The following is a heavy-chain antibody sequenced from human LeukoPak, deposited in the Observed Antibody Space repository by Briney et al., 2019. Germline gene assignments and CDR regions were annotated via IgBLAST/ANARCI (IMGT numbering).Heavy chain of an antibody. CDR3: ARDGLSYGSGLDY. CDR2: INPNSGGT. V-gene: IGHV1-2*02. J-gene: IGHJ4*02. D-gene: IGHD3-10*01. Sequence: ASVKVSCKASGYTFTGYHMHWVRQAPGQGLEWMGWINPNSGGTNYAQKFQGRVTMTRDTSISTAYMELSRLRSDDTAVYYCARDGLSYGSGLDYWGQGTLVTVSS. CDR1: GYTFTGYH.